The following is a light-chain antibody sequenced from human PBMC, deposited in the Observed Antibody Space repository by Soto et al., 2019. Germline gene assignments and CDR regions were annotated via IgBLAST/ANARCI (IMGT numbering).Light chain of an antibody. CDR3: QHYNSYSEA. J-gene: IGKJ1*01. V-gene: IGKV1-9*01. CDR2: AAS. Sequence: IPLTQSPSFLSASVGDRVTITCRASQGISSYLAWYQQKPGKAPKLLIYAASTLQSGVPSRFSGSGSRTEFTLTISSLQPEDFATYYCQHYNSYSEAFGQGTKVDIK. CDR1: QGISSY.